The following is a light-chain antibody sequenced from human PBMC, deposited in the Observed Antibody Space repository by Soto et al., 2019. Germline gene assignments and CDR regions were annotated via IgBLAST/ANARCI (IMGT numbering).Light chain of an antibody. CDR3: HQYGISHST. Sequence: EVVLTQSPGTLSLSPGERATLSCRASQSFSGSDLAWYQQKPGQAPRLLISGVSNRATGTPDRFSGSGSGTDFSLTISSLEPEDYAVFYCHQYGISHSTFGPGTTVEI. CDR2: GVS. J-gene: IGKJ1*01. V-gene: IGKV3-20*01. CDR1: QSFSGSD.